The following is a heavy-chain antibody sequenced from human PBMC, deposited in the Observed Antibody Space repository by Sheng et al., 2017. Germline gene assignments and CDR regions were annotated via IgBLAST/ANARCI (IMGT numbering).Heavy chain of an antibody. CDR1: GGSFSGYY. J-gene: IGHJ5*02. V-gene: IGHV4-34*01. CDR3: ARGFPYIVVVPGNWFDP. Sequence: QVQLQQWGAGLLKPSETLSLTCAVYGGSFSGYYWSWIRQPPGKGLEWIGEINHSGSTNYNPSLKSRVTISVDTSKNQFSLKLSSVTAADTAVYYCARGFPYIVVVPGNWFDPWGQGTLVTVSS. D-gene: IGHD2-2*01. CDR2: INHSGST.